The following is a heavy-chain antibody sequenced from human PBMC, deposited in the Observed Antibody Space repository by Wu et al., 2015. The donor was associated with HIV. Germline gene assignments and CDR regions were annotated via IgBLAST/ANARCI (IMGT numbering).Heavy chain of an antibody. CDR1: GDGFTSYA. V-gene: IGHV1-69*12. CDR2: INPLFGTT. CDR3: ARDAWGVPAAYNYFDY. Sequence: QVHLVQFGGEVKKPGSSVKVTCKASGDGFTSYAVSWVRQAPGQGLEWMGGINPLFGTTKFAQKFQGRVSITADESTRTTYMELSSLRSDDTAVYYCARDAWGVPAAYNYFDYWGQGTLVTVSS. D-gene: IGHD2-2*01. J-gene: IGHJ4*02.